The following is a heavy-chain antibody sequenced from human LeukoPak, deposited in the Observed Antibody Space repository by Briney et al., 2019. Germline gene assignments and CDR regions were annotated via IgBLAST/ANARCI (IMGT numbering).Heavy chain of an antibody. CDR1: GYTFTNYD. Sequence: ASVKVSCKASGYTFTNYDINRVRQATGQGLEWLGWMSASSGNTGYAQKFQGRVSMTRATSISTAYLELSSLTFEDTAVYYCARTPPKGDIDYWGQGTLVTVSS. V-gene: IGHV1-8*01. D-gene: IGHD2-21*02. CDR3: ARTPPKGDIDY. CDR2: MSASSGNT. J-gene: IGHJ4*02.